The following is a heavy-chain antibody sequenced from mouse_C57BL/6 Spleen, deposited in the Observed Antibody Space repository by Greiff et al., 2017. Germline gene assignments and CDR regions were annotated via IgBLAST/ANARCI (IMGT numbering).Heavy chain of an antibody. Sequence: QVQLQQPGAELVKPGASVKMSCKASGYTFTSYWITWVKQRPGQGLEWIGDLYPGSGSTNYHAKFKSQATLTVDTSSSTAYMQLSSLTSEDSAVYYCARSNYYGPYYCDYWGQGTTLTVSS. D-gene: IGHD1-1*01. V-gene: IGHV1-55*01. CDR2: LYPGSGST. CDR1: GYTFTSYW. J-gene: IGHJ2*01. CDR3: ARSNYYGPYYCDY.